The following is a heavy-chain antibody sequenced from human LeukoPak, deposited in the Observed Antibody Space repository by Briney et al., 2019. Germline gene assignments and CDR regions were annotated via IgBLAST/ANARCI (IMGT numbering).Heavy chain of an antibody. D-gene: IGHD2-15*01. Sequence: KTSETLSLTCTASGVSISSYHWSWIRQPPVKGLEWIGYIYNSGSTNYNPSLKSRVTISVDTSKNQVSLKLSSVTAADTAVYYCARKDGDYWGQGILVTVSS. CDR3: ARKDGDY. V-gene: IGHV4-59*01. CDR1: GVSISSYH. J-gene: IGHJ4*02. CDR2: IYNSGST.